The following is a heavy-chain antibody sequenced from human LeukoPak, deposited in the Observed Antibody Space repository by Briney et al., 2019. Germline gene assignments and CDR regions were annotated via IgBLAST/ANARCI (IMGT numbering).Heavy chain of an antibody. V-gene: IGHV3-7*02. CDR1: GFTFSSYW. Sequence: GGSLRLSCAASGFTFSSYWMSWVRQAPGKGLEWVANMNQDGSEKYYVDSVKGRFTISRDNAKNSLYLQMNSLGAADTAVYYCARGLSYYYGTGDYYYYYGMDVWGQGTTATVSS. D-gene: IGHD3-10*01. CDR2: MNQDGSEK. CDR3: ARGLSYYYGTGDYYYYYGMDV. J-gene: IGHJ6*02.